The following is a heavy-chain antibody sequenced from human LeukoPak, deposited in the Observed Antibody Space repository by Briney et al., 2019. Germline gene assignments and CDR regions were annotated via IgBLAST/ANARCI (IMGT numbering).Heavy chain of an antibody. CDR3: ARESRTYYYDSSGEKHFDY. CDR1: GFTFSSYG. Sequence: PGGSLRLSCAASGFTFSSYGMHWVRQAPGKGLEWVAVIWYDGSNKYYADSVKGRFTISRDNSKNTLYLQMNSLGAEDTAVYYCARESRTYYYDSSGEKHFDYWGQGTLVTVSS. CDR2: IWYDGSNK. V-gene: IGHV3-33*01. D-gene: IGHD3-22*01. J-gene: IGHJ4*02.